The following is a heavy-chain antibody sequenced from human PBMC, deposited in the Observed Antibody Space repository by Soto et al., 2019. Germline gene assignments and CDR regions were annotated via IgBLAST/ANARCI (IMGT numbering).Heavy chain of an antibody. J-gene: IGHJ4*02. V-gene: IGHV3-33*03. CDR1: GFMFGSYG. Sequence: QAQLVESGGGVVQPGRSLRLSCVASGFMFGSYGMHWVRQAPGKGLDWVAVIRYDGSNKNYGDSVRGRFTISRDNSKNTLYLQMDNLRVEGTAVYYCGVSYRAAGGREHDHWGQGTRVTVSS. CDR2: IRYDGSNK. CDR3: GVSYRAAGGREHDH. D-gene: IGHD2-15*01.